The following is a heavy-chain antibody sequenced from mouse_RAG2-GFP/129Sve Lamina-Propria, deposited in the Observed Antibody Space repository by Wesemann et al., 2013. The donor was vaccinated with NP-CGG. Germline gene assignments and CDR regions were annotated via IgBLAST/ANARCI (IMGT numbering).Heavy chain of an antibody. J-gene: IGHJ3*01. CDR2: IDPSDSYT. CDR3: ARGTAWFAY. CDR1: GYIFTSYW. V-gene: IGHV1-69*02. Sequence: QVQLQQSGTELVKPGASVKLSCKASGYIFTSYWMHWVKQRPGQGLEWIGEIDPSDSYTNYNQKFKGKATLTVDKSSSTAYMQLSSLTSEDSAVYYCARGTAWFAYWGQGTLVTVSA.